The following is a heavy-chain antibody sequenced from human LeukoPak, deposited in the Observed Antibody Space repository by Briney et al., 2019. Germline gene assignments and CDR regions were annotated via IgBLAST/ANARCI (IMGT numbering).Heavy chain of an antibody. V-gene: IGHV2-5*02. D-gene: IGHD6-19*01. CDR1: GGSISSSSYY. Sequence: TLSLTCTVSGGSISSSSYYWGWIRQPPGKGLEWLALIYWDDDKRLSVSLKSRLTITKDTSKNQVVLTMTNMDPVDTATYYCAHTLPQKWLVSFDYWGQGTLVTVSS. CDR2: IYWDDDK. CDR3: AHTLPQKWLVSFDY. J-gene: IGHJ4*02.